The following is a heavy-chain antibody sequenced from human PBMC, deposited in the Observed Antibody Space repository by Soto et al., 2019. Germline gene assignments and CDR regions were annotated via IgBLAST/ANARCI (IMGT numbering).Heavy chain of an antibody. CDR3: ARGYYYGSGSYWKYYFDY. D-gene: IGHD3-10*01. V-gene: IGHV4-34*01. Sequence: SETLSLTCAVYGGSFSGYYWSWIRQPPGKGLGWIGEINHSGSTNYNPSLKSRVTISVDTSKNQFSLKLSSVTAADTAVYYCARGYYYGSGSYWKYYFDYWGQGTLVTVSS. CDR1: GGSFSGYY. J-gene: IGHJ4*02. CDR2: INHSGST.